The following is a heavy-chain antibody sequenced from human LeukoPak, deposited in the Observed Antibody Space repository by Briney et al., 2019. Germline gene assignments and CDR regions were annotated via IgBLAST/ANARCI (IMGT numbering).Heavy chain of an antibody. CDR2: IIPIFGTA. CDR1: GGTFSSYA. J-gene: IGHJ6*03. Sequence: ASVKVSCKASGGTFSSYAISWVRQAPGQGLEWMGGIIPIFGTANYAQKFQGRVTITADKSTSTAYMELSSLRSEDTAVYYCARVVVATIKSHYYYYYMDVWGKGTTVTVSS. CDR3: ARVVVATIKSHYYYYYMDV. V-gene: IGHV1-69*06. D-gene: IGHD5-12*01.